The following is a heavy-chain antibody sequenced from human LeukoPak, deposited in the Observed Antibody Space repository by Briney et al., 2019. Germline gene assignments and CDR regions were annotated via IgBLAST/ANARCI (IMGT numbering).Heavy chain of an antibody. CDR3: ARDPVLDDYGGNSPY. CDR2: INIDGSST. D-gene: IGHD4-23*01. V-gene: IGHV3-74*01. J-gene: IGHJ4*02. Sequence: GGSLRLSCAASGFTFSSYWMHWVRQAPWKGLVWVSRINIDGSSTTYADSVKGRFTISRNNAKDTLYLQMNSLRAEDTAVYYCARDPVLDDYGGNSPYRGQGTLVTVSS. CDR1: GFTFSSYW.